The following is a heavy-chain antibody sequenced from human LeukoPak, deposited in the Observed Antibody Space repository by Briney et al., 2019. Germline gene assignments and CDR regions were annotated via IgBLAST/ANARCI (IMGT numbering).Heavy chain of an antibody. D-gene: IGHD3-3*01. CDR2: IRYDGSNK. Sequence: PGGSLRLSYAASGLTFRSYGMHGVRQAPGKGLEWVAFIRYDGSNKYYADSVKGRFTISRDNSKNTLYLQMNSLRAEDTAVYYCAKDLHYDFWSGYYPTDYWGQGTLVTVSS. CDR3: AKDLHYDFWSGYYPTDY. J-gene: IGHJ4*02. V-gene: IGHV3-30*02. CDR1: GLTFRSYG.